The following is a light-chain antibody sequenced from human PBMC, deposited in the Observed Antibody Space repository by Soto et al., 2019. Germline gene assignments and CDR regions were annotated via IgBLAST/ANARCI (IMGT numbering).Light chain of an antibody. CDR1: QSVSSY. CDR2: DSS. V-gene: IGKV3-11*02. CDR3: QQRSNWPRT. Sequence: EIVLTQSPATLSLSPGERATLSCRASQSVSSYLAWYQQKPGQAPRLLIYDSSNRAAGIPARFSGSGSGRDFTLTIRSLEPEDFAVYYCQQRSNWPRTFGQGTKVEIK. J-gene: IGKJ1*01.